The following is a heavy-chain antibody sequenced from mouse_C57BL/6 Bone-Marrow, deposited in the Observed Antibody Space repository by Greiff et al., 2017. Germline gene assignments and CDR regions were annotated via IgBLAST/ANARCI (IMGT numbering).Heavy chain of an antibody. D-gene: IGHD1-1*01. J-gene: IGHJ1*03. CDR2: ISGGGGNT. V-gene: IGHV5-9*01. CDR3: SRQVTTVLATKYFDV. Sequence: EVKVVESGGGLVKPGGSLKLSCAASGFTFSSYTMSWVRQTPEKRLQWVAAISGGGGNTYYPDSVKGRFTISRDNDKNILYLQMSSLRSEDTVLYYCSRQVTTVLATKYFDVWGTGTTVTVSS. CDR1: GFTFSSYT.